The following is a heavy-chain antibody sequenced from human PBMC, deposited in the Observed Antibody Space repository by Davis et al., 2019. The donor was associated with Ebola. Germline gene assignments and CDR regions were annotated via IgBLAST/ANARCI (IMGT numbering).Heavy chain of an antibody. V-gene: IGHV1-46*01. CDR3: ARAGCIATRDRTSCIYFHGMDV. D-gene: IGHD2-2*01. CDR1: GYTFTSYF. Sequence: ASVKVSCKATGYTFTSYFIHRVRQAPGQGLEWMGIVNPSVDIRTYAQKFQGRITLTRDTSTSTVYMALSSLRSEDTAIYYCARAGCIATRDRTSCIYFHGMDVWGQGTTVTVSS. J-gene: IGHJ6*02. CDR2: VNPSVDIR.